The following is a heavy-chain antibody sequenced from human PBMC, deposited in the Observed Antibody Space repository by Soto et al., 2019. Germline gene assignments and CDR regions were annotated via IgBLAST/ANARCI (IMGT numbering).Heavy chain of an antibody. J-gene: IGHJ4*02. CDR3: ARDSSPYEVAAGPLDY. D-gene: IGHD6-13*01. CDR2: ISYDGSNK. CDR1: GFTFSSYA. V-gene: IGHV3-30-3*01. Sequence: QVQLVESGGGVVQPGRSLRLSCAASGFTFSSYAMHWVRQAPGKGLEWVAVISYDGSNKYYADSVKGRFTISRDNSKKTLYLQMNSLRAEDTAVYYCARDSSPYEVAAGPLDYWGQGTLVTVSS.